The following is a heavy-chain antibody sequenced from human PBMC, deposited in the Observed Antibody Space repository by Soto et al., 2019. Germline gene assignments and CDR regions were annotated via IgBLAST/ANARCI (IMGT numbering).Heavy chain of an antibody. CDR2: IKQDGSEK. Sequence: GGSLGLSCAASGFTFSSYWMSWVRQAPGKGLEWVANIKQDGSEKYYVDSVKGRFTISRDNAKNSLYLQMNSLRAEDTAVYYCARVSDSSSRYPLDYWGQGTLVTVSS. V-gene: IGHV3-7*01. J-gene: IGHJ4*02. CDR3: ARVSDSSSRYPLDY. CDR1: GFTFSSYW. D-gene: IGHD6-13*01.